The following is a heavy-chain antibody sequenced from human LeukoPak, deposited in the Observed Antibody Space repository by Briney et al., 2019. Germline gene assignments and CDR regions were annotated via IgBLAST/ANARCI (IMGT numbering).Heavy chain of an antibody. CDR3: ARDYGDYVWGGNWFDP. CDR1: GGSISSGDYY. V-gene: IGHV4-30-4*01. Sequence: SQTLSLTCTVSGGSISSGDYYWSGIRQPPGKGLEWIGYIYYSGSTYYNPSLKSRVTISVDTSKNQFSLKLSSVTAADTAVYYCARDYGDYVWGGNWFDPWGQGTLVTVSS. CDR2: IYYSGST. D-gene: IGHD4-17*01. J-gene: IGHJ5*02.